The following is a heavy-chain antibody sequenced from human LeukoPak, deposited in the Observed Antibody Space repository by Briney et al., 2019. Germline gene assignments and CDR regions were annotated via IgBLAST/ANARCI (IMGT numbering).Heavy chain of an antibody. CDR2: ISWNSGSI. D-gene: IGHD6-13*01. CDR1: GFTFDDYA. Sequence: GGSLRLSCAASGFTFDDYAMHWVRQAPGKGLEWVSGISWNSGSIGYADSVKGRFTISRDNAKNSLYLQMNSLRAEDTALYYCAKGVKGGSSWYGIDYWGQGTLVTVSS. CDR3: AKGVKGGSSWYGIDY. J-gene: IGHJ4*02. V-gene: IGHV3-9*01.